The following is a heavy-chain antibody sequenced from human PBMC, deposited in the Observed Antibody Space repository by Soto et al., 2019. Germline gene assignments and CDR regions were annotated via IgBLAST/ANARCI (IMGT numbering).Heavy chain of an antibody. V-gene: IGHV3-74*01. J-gene: IGHJ3*02. CDR2: VNNDGRNT. Sequence: EVQVVESGGGLVHPGGSLRLSCTTYGFTFSNDWMHWVRQAPGKGLVWVSRVNNDGRNTIYTDTVKGRFTISRDNAKNTVYLEMNSLRADDTALYFCTRGGFMHAFDMWGQGTTVTVSS. CDR3: TRGGFMHAFDM. CDR1: GFTFSNDW. D-gene: IGHD3-16*01.